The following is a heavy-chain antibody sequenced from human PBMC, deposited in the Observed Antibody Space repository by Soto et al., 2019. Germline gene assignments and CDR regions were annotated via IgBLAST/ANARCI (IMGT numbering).Heavy chain of an antibody. Sequence: QVQLVQSGAEVKKPGSSVKVSCKASGGTFSSYAISWVRQAPGQGLEWMGGIIPIFGTANYAQKFQGRVTITADESTSTAYMELSSLRSEDTAVYYCATTLSVVKGRQDAFDIWGQGTMVTVSS. CDR2: IIPIFGTA. D-gene: IGHD2-15*01. V-gene: IGHV1-69*01. CDR3: ATTLSVVKGRQDAFDI. CDR1: GGTFSSYA. J-gene: IGHJ3*02.